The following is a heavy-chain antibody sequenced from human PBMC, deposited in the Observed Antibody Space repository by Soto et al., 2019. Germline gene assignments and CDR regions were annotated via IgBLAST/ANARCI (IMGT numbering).Heavy chain of an antibody. CDR3: ARDADYGGSRGGMDV. Sequence: QVRLEESGPGLVKPSETLSLICSVSGGSVNNANYFWNWIRHHPETGLEWTGYIYYSEGTRYNPFFNTRATLSIDTSKNQCSLRLNSVTVADTAVYFCARDADYGGSRGGMDVWGRGTTVTVSS. V-gene: IGHV4-31*03. CDR1: GGSVNNANYF. J-gene: IGHJ6*02. D-gene: IGHD4-17*01. CDR2: IYYSEGT.